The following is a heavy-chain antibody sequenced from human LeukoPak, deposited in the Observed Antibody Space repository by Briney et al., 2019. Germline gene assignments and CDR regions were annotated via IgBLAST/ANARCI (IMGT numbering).Heavy chain of an antibody. CDR3: ARGTELHDAFDI. J-gene: IGHJ3*02. V-gene: IGHV4-39*07. Sequence: SETLSLTCTVSGGSISSSSYYWGWIRQPPGKGLEWIGSIYYSGSTYYNPSLKSRVTISVDTSKTQFSLKLSSVTAADTAIYYCARGTELHDAFDIWGQGTMVTVSS. CDR1: GGSISSSSYY. CDR2: IYYSGST. D-gene: IGHD4-23*01.